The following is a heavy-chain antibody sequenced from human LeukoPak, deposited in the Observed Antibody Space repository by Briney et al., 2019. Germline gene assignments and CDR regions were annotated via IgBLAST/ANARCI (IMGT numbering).Heavy chain of an antibody. D-gene: IGHD3-22*01. CDR3: ARGGENYYDSSGYYY. J-gene: IGHJ4*02. CDR2: INHSGST. Sequence: KTSETLSLTCAVYGGSFSGYYWSWIRQPPGKGLEWIGEINHSGSTNYNPSLKSRVTISVDTSKNQFSLKLSSVTAADTAVYYCARGGENYYDSSGYYYWGQGTLVTVSS. V-gene: IGHV4-34*01. CDR1: GGSFSGYY.